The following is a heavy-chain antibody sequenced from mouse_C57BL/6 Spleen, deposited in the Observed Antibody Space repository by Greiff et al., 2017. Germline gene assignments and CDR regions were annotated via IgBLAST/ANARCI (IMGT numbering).Heavy chain of an antibody. CDR2: ISSGGGYI. V-gene: IGHV5-9-1*02. Sequence: EVMLVESGEGLVKPGGSLKLSCAASGFTFSSYAMSWVRQTPEKRLEWVAYISSGGGYIYYTDTVKGRFTISRDNARNTLYLQMSSLKSEDTAMYYCTRYGGLPFFAYWGQGTLVTVSA. CDR3: TRYGGLPFFAY. CDR1: GFTFSSYA. J-gene: IGHJ3*01. D-gene: IGHD2-4*01.